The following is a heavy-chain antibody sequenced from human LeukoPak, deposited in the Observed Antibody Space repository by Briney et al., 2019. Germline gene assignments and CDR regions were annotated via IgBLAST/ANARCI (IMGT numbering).Heavy chain of an antibody. J-gene: IGHJ3*02. D-gene: IGHD4-17*01. CDR1: ADSFSSHY. V-gene: IGHV4-59*11. CDR2: ISYIGST. CDR3: ARDLVTVTKGFDI. Sequence: SETLSLTCAVFADSFSSHYWTWIRQPPGKGLEWIGYISYIGSTNYNPSLKSRVTISIDTSKNQFSLRLSSVTAADTAEYYCARDLVTVTKGFDIWGQGTMVSVSS.